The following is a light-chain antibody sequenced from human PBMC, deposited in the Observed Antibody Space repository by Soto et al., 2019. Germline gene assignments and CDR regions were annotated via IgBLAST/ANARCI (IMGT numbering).Light chain of an antibody. Sequence: EIVMTQFPDTLSVSPGERATLSCRASQSVSSNYLAWYQQKPGQAPRLLIYGASSRATGIPDRFSSSGSGTDFTLTISRLEPEDFAVYYCQQYYGSPGITFGQGTRLEIK. CDR1: QSVSSNY. V-gene: IGKV3-20*01. CDR2: GAS. CDR3: QQYYGSPGIT. J-gene: IGKJ5*01.